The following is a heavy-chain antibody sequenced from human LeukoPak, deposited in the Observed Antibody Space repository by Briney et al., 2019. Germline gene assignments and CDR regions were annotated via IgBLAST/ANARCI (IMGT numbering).Heavy chain of an antibody. V-gene: IGHV3-30-3*01. CDR3: ARDSCSSTSCYSYYFDH. CDR1: GFTFSSYA. J-gene: IGHJ4*02. CDR2: ISYDGSNK. D-gene: IGHD2-2*01. Sequence: PGGSLRLSCAASGFTFSSYAMHWVRQAPGKGLEWVAVISYDGSNKYYADSVKGRFTISRDNSKNTLYLQMNSLRAEDTAVYYCARDSCSSTSCYSYYFDHWGQGTLVTVSS.